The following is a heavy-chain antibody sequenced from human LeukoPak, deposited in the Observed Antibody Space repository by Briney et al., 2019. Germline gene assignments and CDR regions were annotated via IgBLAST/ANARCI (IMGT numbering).Heavy chain of an antibody. CDR3: ARPTMMTNYYFDY. Sequence: PGRSLRLSCAASGFTFSSYGMHWVRQAPGKGLEWVAVIWYDGSNKYYADSVKGRFTISRDNSKNTLYLQMNSLRAEDTAVYYCARPTMMTNYYFDYWGQGTPVTVSS. J-gene: IGHJ4*02. CDR1: GFTFSSYG. CDR2: IWYDGSNK. V-gene: IGHV3-33*01. D-gene: IGHD3-22*01.